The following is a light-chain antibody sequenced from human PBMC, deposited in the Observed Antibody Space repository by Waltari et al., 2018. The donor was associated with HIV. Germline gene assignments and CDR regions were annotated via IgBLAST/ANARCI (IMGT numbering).Light chain of an antibody. CDR1: QDIRNF. Sequence: DIQMTQSPPSLSASVGDRVTITCQASQDIRNFLNWYQQKPGQVPKLLIYDASNLETGVPSRFSGSGSGTDFNLTISSLQPDDIATYYCQQYNNVPLTFGGGTKVEIK. CDR2: DAS. CDR3: QQYNNVPLT. J-gene: IGKJ4*01. V-gene: IGKV1-33*01.